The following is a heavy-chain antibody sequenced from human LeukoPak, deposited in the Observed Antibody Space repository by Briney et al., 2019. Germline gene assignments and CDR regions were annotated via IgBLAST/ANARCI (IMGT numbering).Heavy chain of an antibody. J-gene: IGHJ4*02. Sequence: SETLSLTCTVSGYSISSGYYWGWIRPPPGKGLEWIGYIYHTGSTLYNPSLKSRVTISLDRSKNQFSLKLTSVTAADTAVYYCAGDYGLGSYRFDYWGQGTLVTISS. CDR3: AGDYGLGSYRFDY. CDR1: GYSISSGYY. CDR2: IYHTGST. V-gene: IGHV4-38-2*02. D-gene: IGHD3-10*01.